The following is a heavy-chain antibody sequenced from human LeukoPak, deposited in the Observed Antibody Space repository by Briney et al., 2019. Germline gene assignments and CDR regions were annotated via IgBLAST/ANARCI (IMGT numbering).Heavy chain of an antibody. Sequence: QPGGSLRLSCAASGFTFSSYGMHWVRQAPGKGLEWVAFIRYDGSNKYYADSVKGRFTISRDNSKNTLYLQMNSLRAEDTAVYYCAKMSEKQWLEEDYWGQGTLVTVSS. J-gene: IGHJ4*02. D-gene: IGHD6-19*01. V-gene: IGHV3-30*02. CDR3: AKMSEKQWLEEDY. CDR2: IRYDGSNK. CDR1: GFTFSSYG.